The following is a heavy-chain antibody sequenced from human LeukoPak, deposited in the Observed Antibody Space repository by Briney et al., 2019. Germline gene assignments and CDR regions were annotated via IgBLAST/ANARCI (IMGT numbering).Heavy chain of an antibody. CDR3: VRDPEALDY. J-gene: IGHJ4*02. Sequence: AGVSLRLSCAASGFTFSTYGMNWVRQAPGKGLEWVSYINGGSRTIYYADSVKGRYTISRDNAKNSVYLQMNSLRDDDAAVYYCVRDPEALDYWGQGTPVTVSS. CDR2: INGGSRTI. CDR1: GFTFSTYG. V-gene: IGHV3-48*02.